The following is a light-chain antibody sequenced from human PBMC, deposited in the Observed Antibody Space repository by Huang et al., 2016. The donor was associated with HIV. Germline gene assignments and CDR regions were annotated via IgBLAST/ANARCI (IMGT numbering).Light chain of an antibody. Sequence: DIQMTQSPSSVSASVGDRVTITCRGSQGISNRLALYQQKPGKAPKLLIYAASNLQSGVPSRFSGSGSGTDFTLTISSLQPEDFATYYCQQGNTFPPWTFGQGTKVEIK. J-gene: IGKJ1*01. CDR1: QGISNR. CDR3: QQGNTFPPWT. CDR2: AAS. V-gene: IGKV1-12*01.